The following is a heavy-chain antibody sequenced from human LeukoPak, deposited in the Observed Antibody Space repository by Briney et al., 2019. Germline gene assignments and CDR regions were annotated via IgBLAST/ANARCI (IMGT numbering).Heavy chain of an antibody. D-gene: IGHD6-13*01. CDR2: ISGSGGST. V-gene: IGHV3-23*01. J-gene: IGHJ6*02. CDR1: GFTFSSSA. Sequence: GGSLRLSCAASGFTFSSSAMSWVRQAPGKGLEWVSAISGSGGSTYYADSVKGRFTISRDNSKNTLYLQMNSLRAEDTAVYYCALSAAGYYGMDVWGQGTTVTVSS. CDR3: ALSAAGYYGMDV.